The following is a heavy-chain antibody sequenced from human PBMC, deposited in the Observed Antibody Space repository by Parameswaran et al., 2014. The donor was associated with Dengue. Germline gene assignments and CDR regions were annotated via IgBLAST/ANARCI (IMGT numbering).Heavy chain of an antibody. Sequence: RWIRQPPGKGLEWVSYISSSGHIIFYADSVKGRFTISRDNAKNSVFLQMNSLRAEDTAVYYCARSLAGLAWEFYFDSWGQGTLVTVSS. D-gene: IGHD1-26*01. J-gene: IGHJ4*02. CDR2: ISSSGHII. CDR3: ARSLAGLAWEFYFDS. V-gene: IGHV3-11*01.